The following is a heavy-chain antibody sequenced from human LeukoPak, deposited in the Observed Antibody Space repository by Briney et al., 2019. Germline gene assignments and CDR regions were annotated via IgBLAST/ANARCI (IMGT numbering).Heavy chain of an antibody. J-gene: IGHJ5*02. Sequence: SETLSLTCTVSAGSISSALYHWGWIRQPPGKNLQWLGSVYYTGSTHNNPSLKSRVTISVDMSKNQFSLNLSSVTAADTAVYYCARQEIGLRSFDPWGQGTLVTVSS. CDR2: VYYTGST. CDR3: ARQEIGLRSFDP. CDR1: AGSISSALYH. D-gene: IGHD3/OR15-3a*01. V-gene: IGHV4-39*01.